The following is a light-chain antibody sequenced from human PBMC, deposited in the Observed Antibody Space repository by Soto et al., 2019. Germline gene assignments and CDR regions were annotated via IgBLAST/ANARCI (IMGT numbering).Light chain of an antibody. CDR2: EVS. J-gene: IGLJ1*01. V-gene: IGLV2-14*01. CDR3: SSYTSSSTLEG. Sequence: QSALTQPASLSGSPGQSITISCTGTSSDVGGYNYVSWYQQHPGKAPKLMIYEVSNRPSGVSNRFSGSKSGNTASLTISGLQAEDEADYYCSSYTSSSTLEGFGTGTKLTVL. CDR1: SSDVGGYNY.